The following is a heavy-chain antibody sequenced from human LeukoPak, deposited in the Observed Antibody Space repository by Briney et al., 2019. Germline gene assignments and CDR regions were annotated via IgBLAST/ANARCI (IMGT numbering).Heavy chain of an antibody. J-gene: IGHJ4*02. V-gene: IGHV3-21*01. CDR3: ARDETYCGGDCYSGASFDY. Sequence: GGSLRLSCAASGFTFSSYSMNWVRQAPGKGLEWVSSISSSSSYIYYADSVKGRFTIPRDNAKNSLYLQMNSLRAEDTAVYYCARDETYCGGDCYSGASFDYWGQGTLVTVSS. D-gene: IGHD2-21*02. CDR2: ISSSSSYI. CDR1: GFTFSSYS.